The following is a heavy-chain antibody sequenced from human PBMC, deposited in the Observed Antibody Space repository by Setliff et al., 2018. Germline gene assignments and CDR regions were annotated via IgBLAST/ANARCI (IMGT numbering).Heavy chain of an antibody. Sequence: PSETLSLTCAVYGGSFTTYFWSWIRQPPGKGLEWIGEISHSGSTNYNPSLKSRVTMSVDTTKNQFSLKLTSMTAADTAVYFCARHLLVQGTYHFDYWGQGSPVTVSS. V-gene: IGHV4-34*01. D-gene: IGHD3-10*01. CDR1: GGSFTTYF. CDR3: ARHLLVQGTYHFDY. J-gene: IGHJ4*02. CDR2: ISHSGST.